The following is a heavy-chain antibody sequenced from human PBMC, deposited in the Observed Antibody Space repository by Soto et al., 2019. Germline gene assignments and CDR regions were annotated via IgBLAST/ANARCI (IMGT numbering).Heavy chain of an antibody. D-gene: IGHD1-1*01. J-gene: IGHJ4*02. Sequence: RLEWMGWINTGNGNTKYSQKFQGRVTITRDTSATTAYMELSSLRSEDTAVYYCARQLHFDYWGQGTLVTVSS. CDR3: ARQLHFDY. CDR2: INTGNGNT. V-gene: IGHV1-3*04.